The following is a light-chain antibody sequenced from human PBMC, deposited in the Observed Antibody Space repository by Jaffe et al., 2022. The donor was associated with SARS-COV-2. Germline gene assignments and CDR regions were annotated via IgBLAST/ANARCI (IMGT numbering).Light chain of an antibody. J-gene: IGKJ3*01. Sequence: DIVMTQSADSLAVSLGERATINCKSSQSILYSSSNKNYLGWYQQKAGQPPKLLIYWASIRESGVPDRFSGSGSGTDFTLTISSLQAEDVAVYYCQQYYSTPFTFGPGTKVDIK. CDR3: QQYYSTPFT. V-gene: IGKV4-1*01. CDR2: WAS. CDR1: QSILYSSSNKNY.